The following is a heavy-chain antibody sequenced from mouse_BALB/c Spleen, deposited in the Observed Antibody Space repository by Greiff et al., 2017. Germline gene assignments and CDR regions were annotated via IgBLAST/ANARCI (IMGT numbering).Heavy chain of an antibody. D-gene: IGHD1-1*01. J-gene: IGHJ1*01. CDR3: ERHVSTTVVWYFDV. CDR1: GFAFSSYD. V-gene: IGHV5-12-1*01. Sequence: EVKLQESGGGLVKPGGSLKLSCAASGFAFSSYDMSWVRQTPEKGLELVAYISSGGGSTYYPDTVKGRFTISRDNAKNTLYLQMSSLKSEDTAMYYCERHVSTTVVWYFDVWGAGTTVTVSS. CDR2: ISSGGGST.